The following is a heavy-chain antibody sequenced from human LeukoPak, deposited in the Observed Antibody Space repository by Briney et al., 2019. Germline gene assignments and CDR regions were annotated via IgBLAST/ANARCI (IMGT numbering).Heavy chain of an antibody. CDR1: GGSISSSSYY. CDR3: ARTMETAFDI. Sequence: PSETLSLTCTVSGGSISSSSYYWGWIRQPPGKGLEWIGSIYYSGSTNYNPSLKSRVTISVDTSKNQFSLKLSSVTAADTAVYYCARTMETAFDIWGQGTMVTVSS. V-gene: IGHV4-39*07. J-gene: IGHJ3*02. D-gene: IGHD1-1*01. CDR2: IYYSGST.